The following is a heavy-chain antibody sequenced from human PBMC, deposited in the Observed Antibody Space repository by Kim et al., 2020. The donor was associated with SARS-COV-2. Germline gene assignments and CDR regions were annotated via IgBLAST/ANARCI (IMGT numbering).Heavy chain of an antibody. V-gene: IGHV3-30*04. CDR2: ISYDGGKK. D-gene: IGHD3-16*01. J-gene: IGHJ4*02. CDR1: GFTFSRDA. Sequence: GGSLRLSCAASGFTFSRDAMHWVRQAPGKGLEWVAGISYDGGKKYYVDSVKGRFTISRDNSKNTLYLQMNSLRAEDTAVYYCARAWGFDNWGQGTLDTVS. CDR3: ARAWGFDN.